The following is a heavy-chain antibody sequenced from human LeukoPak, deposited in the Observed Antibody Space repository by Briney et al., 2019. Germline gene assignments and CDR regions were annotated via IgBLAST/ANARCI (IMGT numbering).Heavy chain of an antibody. V-gene: IGHV1-8*01. J-gene: IGHJ4*02. D-gene: IGHD3-22*01. CDR2: PNSGNT. CDR3: ARGGYDSSGYYGYYFDY. Sequence: PNSGNTGYAQKFQGRVTMTRTTSISTAYMELSSLRSEDTAVYYCARGGYDSSGYYGYYFDYWGQGTLVTVSS.